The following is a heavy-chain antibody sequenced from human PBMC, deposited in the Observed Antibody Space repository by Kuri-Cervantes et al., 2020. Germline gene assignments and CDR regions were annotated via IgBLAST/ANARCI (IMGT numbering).Heavy chain of an antibody. CDR3: ARTHRGMVQGPQRGGWFDP. CDR2: IYYSGST. CDR1: GGSFSGYY. V-gene: IGHV4-31*01. Sequence: SETLSLTCAVYGGSFSGYYWSWIRQHPGKGLEWIGYIYYSGSTYYNPSLKSLVTISVDTSKNQFSLKLSSVTAADTAVYYCARTHRGMVQGPQRGGWFDPWGQGTLVTVSS. D-gene: IGHD3-10*01. J-gene: IGHJ5*02.